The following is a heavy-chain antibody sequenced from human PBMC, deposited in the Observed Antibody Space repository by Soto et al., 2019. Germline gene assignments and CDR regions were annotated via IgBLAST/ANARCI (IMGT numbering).Heavy chain of an antibody. Sequence: PSETLSLTCAVYGGSFSGYYWSWIRQPPGKGLEWIGEINHSGSTNYNPSLKSRVTISVDTSKNQFSLKLSSVTAADTAVYYCARGPAPEDHIVATTSEGRYYFDYWGQGTLVTVSS. J-gene: IGHJ4*02. CDR3: ARGPAPEDHIVATTSEGRYYFDY. D-gene: IGHD5-12*01. CDR1: GGSFSGYY. CDR2: INHSGST. V-gene: IGHV4-34*01.